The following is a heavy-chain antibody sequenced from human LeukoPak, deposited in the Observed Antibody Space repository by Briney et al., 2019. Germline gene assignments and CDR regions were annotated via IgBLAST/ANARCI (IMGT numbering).Heavy chain of an antibody. CDR2: IYYSGST. V-gene: IGHV4-39*07. D-gene: IGHD6-13*01. CDR3: AREGTIAAAAPDY. Sequence: SETLSLTCTVSGGSISSSSYYWGWIRQPPGKGLEWIGSIYYSGSTYYNPSLKSRVTISVDTSKNQFSLKLSSVTAADTAVYYCAREGTIAAAAPDYWGQGTLVTVSS. J-gene: IGHJ4*02. CDR1: GGSISSSSYY.